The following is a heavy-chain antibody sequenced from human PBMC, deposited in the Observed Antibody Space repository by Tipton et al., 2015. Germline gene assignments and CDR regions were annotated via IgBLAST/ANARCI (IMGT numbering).Heavy chain of an antibody. CDR2: IFRDGTT. CDR3: ARDRTYYDIVTGYYPHGMDV. J-gene: IGHJ6*02. V-gene: IGHV3-53*01. Sequence: SLRLSCAPSGFSVSNSYMTWVRQAPGKGLEWLSVIFRDGTTYYADSVKGRFTISRDSFKDTLYLQMNNLRAEDTAVYYCARDRTYYDIVTGYYPHGMDVWGQGTTVTVSS. CDR1: GFSVSNSY. D-gene: IGHD3-9*01.